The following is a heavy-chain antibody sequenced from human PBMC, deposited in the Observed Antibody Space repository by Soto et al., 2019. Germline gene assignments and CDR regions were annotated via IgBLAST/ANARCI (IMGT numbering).Heavy chain of an antibody. D-gene: IGHD6-6*01. CDR2: MNPSSGNT. Sequence: ASVKACCKASGYAFTSYDINWVRQAPGQGLEWMGRMNPSSGNTGYAQKFQGRVTMTRNTSTSTVYMELSSLRSEDTAVYYCASGIAARDLFDYWGHGTLVTVSS. V-gene: IGHV1-8*01. CDR3: ASGIAARDLFDY. CDR1: GYAFTSYD. J-gene: IGHJ4*01.